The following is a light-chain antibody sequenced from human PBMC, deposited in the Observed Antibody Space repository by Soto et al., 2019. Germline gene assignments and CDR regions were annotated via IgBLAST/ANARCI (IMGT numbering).Light chain of an antibody. CDR3: QQYCSTPVT. CDR2: WAS. Sequence: DIVMTQSPDSLAVSLGERATINCKSSQSILFSSNNKNYLTWYQQKPGQPPKPLIYWASTRESGVPDRFSGSWSGTDFTRTISSLQAEDVAVYYCQQYCSTPVTFGGGTKVEIK. CDR1: QSILFSSNNKNY. J-gene: IGKJ4*01. V-gene: IGKV4-1*01.